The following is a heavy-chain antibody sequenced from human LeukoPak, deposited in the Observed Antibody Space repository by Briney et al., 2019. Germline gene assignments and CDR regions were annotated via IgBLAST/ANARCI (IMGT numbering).Heavy chain of an antibody. D-gene: IGHD2-15*01. J-gene: IGHJ4*02. CDR2: ISSSSSTI. V-gene: IGHV3-48*01. CDR3: TRVHGGYPFDY. Sequence: PGGSLRLSCAASGFIFSSYSMNSVRQAPGKGLEWVSYISSSSSTIYYADSVKGRITISRDNAKNSLNLQMNSLRAEDTAVYYCTRVHGGYPFDYWGQGTLVTVSS. CDR1: GFIFSSYS.